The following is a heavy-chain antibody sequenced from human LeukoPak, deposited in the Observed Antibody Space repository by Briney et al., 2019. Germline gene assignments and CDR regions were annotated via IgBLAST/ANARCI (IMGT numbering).Heavy chain of an antibody. V-gene: IGHV3-7*03. CDR3: ARKGLGGELGGFDS. Sequence: GGSLRLSCAASGFSLSRYWMSWVRQAPGEGPDWVANIKQDESEKDYADSVRGRFTISRDNTKNSLYLQMDSLGVDDTALYHCARKGLGGELGGFDSWGQGTLVTVSS. CDR1: GFSLSRYW. CDR2: IKQDESEK. J-gene: IGHJ4*02. D-gene: IGHD1-26*01.